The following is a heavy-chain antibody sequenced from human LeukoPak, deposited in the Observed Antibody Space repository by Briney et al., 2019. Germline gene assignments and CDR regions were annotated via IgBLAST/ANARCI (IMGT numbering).Heavy chain of an antibody. Sequence: SETLSLTCTVSGGSISSSSYYWGWIRQPPGKGLEWIGSIYYSGSTYYNPSLKSRVTISVDTSKNQFSLKLSSVTAADTAVYYCARFQGSSSLGDAFDIWGQGTMVTVSS. V-gene: IGHV4-39*01. CDR2: IYYSGST. D-gene: IGHD6-6*01. CDR1: GGSISSSSYY. CDR3: ARFQGSSSLGDAFDI. J-gene: IGHJ3*02.